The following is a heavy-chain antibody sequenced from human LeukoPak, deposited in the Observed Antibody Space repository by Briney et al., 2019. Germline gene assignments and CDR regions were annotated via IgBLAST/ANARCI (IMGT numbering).Heavy chain of an antibody. Sequence: SETLSLTCTVSGGSISSGGYYWSWIRQHPGKGLEWIGYIYYSGSTYYNPSLKSRVTMSIDRSKNQFSLKLSSVTAADTAVYYCARAPNYFDSSGYSVGWFDPWGQGTLVTVSS. CDR3: ARAPNYFDSSGYSVGWFDP. CDR1: GGSISSGGYY. D-gene: IGHD3-22*01. CDR2: IYYSGST. J-gene: IGHJ5*02. V-gene: IGHV4-31*03.